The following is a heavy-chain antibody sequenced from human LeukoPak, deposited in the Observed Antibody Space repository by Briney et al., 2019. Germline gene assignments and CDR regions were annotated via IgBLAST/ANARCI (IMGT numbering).Heavy chain of an antibody. Sequence: GGSLRLSCVASGFTFSSYWMSWVRQAPGKGLEWVANIKQDGSEKNYVDSLKGRFTISRDNAKNSLFLQMNSLRAEDTAVYYCASLGGSYYDTSDNPWGQGTLVTVSS. CDR1: GFTFSSYW. V-gene: IGHV3-7*01. CDR2: IKQDGSEK. J-gene: IGHJ5*02. D-gene: IGHD3-22*01. CDR3: ASLGGSYYDTSDNP.